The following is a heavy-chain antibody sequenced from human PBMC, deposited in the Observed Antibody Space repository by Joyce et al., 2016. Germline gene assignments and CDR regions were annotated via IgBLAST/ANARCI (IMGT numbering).Heavy chain of an antibody. CDR1: AITLSNYG. D-gene: IGHD6-25*01. V-gene: IGHV3-30*18. Sequence: QVQLVESGGGVVQPGRSLSLSCASSAITLSNYGVHWFRQDPCKGLGGVSVISSDRMYKYDADSVKGRFTISRDNSKNTVFLEMNSLRTEDTAVYYCAKILTATYSSGWFLDYWGQGTLVTVSS. CDR3: AKILTATYSSGWFLDY. CDR2: ISSDRMYK. J-gene: IGHJ4*02.